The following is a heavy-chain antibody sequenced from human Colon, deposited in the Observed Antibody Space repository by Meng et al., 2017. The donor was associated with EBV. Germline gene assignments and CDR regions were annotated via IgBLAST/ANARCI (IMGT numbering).Heavy chain of an antibody. CDR2: IHHCGSA. V-gene: IGHV4-30-4*01. CDR1: GGSMRRGNDY. CDR3: ASFDHIPRRNYFDY. Sequence: QEPPRGVWCLSKTLSQPCTVSGGSMRRGNDYQSWICQRSGKRLDWIGYIHHCGSAYYNPSIKSRVSISVETSKILFYLNLNSMTDADTAVYYCASFDHIPRRNYFDYWGQGTLVTVSS. J-gene: IGHJ4*02. D-gene: IGHD2-21*01.